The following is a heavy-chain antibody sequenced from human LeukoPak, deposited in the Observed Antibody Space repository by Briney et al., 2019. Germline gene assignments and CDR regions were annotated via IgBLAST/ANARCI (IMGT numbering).Heavy chain of an antibody. D-gene: IGHD6-13*01. J-gene: IGHJ3*02. CDR3: ASVQQLVPPGAFDI. Sequence: SVKVSYKASGGTFSSYAISWVRQAPGQGLEWMGGIIPIFGTANYAQKFQGRATITADESTSTAYMELSSLRSEDTAVYYCASVQQLVPPGAFDIWGQGTMVTVSS. CDR2: IIPIFGTA. CDR1: GGTFSSYA. V-gene: IGHV1-69*01.